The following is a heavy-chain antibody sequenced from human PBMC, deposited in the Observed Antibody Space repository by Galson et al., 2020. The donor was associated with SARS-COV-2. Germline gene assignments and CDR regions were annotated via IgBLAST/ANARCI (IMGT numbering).Heavy chain of an antibody. V-gene: IGHV3-11*04. Sequence: GESLKTSCAAPGFTFSKSHMNWIRQAPGNGQEWVPYISRHGDTIHYAKSVKGRFTISRDNAKNSLSLQMNSLRVEDTAIYYCAKALDGYNFVYLWGRGTLVTVSP. CDR2: ISRHGDTI. J-gene: IGHJ2*01. CDR3: AKALDGYNFVYL. D-gene: IGHD5-12*01. CDR1: GFTFSKSH.